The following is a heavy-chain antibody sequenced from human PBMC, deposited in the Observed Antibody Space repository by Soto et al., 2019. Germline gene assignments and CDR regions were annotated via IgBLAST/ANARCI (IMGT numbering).Heavy chain of an antibody. D-gene: IGHD1-26*01. CDR3: ARSSGGVFGIIIEGSNGVGS. Sequence: ASVKVSCKAPEDTFTSYYINWVRQAPGQGLEWMGIINPNGGSTRYAQKFQGRVTFTRDTPASTVYLELRSLRSDDTAFYYCARSSGGVFGIIIEGSNGVGSWGQATLVTVSS. J-gene: IGHJ5*01. CDR1: EDTFTSYY. CDR2: INPNGGST. V-gene: IGHV1-46*01.